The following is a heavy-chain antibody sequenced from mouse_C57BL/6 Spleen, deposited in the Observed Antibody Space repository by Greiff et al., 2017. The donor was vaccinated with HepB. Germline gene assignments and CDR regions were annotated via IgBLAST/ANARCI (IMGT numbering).Heavy chain of an antibody. J-gene: IGHJ1*03. CDR3: AGSNYEGYFDV. CDR2: ISSGGSYT. Sequence: EVMLVESGGDLVKPGGSLKLSCAASGFTFSSYGMSWVRQTPDKRLEWVATISSGGSYTYYPDSVKGRFTISRDNAKNTLYLQMSSLKSEDTAMYYCAGSNYEGYFDVWGTGTTVTVSS. CDR1: GFTFSSYG. V-gene: IGHV5-6*02. D-gene: IGHD2-5*01.